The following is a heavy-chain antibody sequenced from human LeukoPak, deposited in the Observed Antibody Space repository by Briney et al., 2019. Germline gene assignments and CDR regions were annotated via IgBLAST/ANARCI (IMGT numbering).Heavy chain of an antibody. CDR3: AKAAAYSSSWYDWFDP. D-gene: IGHD6-13*01. J-gene: IGHJ5*02. V-gene: IGHV3-30*04. CDR2: ISYDGSNK. CDR1: GFTFSSYA. Sequence: GGSLRLSCAASGFTFSSYAMHWVRQAPGKGLEWVAVISYDGSNKYYADSVKGRFTISRVNSKNTLYLQMNSLRAEDTAVYYCAKAAAYSSSWYDWFDPWGQGTLVTVSS.